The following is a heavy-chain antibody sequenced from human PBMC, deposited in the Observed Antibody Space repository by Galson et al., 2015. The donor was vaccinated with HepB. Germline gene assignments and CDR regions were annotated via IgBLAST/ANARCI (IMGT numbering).Heavy chain of an antibody. CDR2: IIPIFGTA. CDR1: GGTFSSYA. V-gene: IGHV1-69*01. Sequence: CKASGGTFSSYAISWVRQAPGQGLEWMGGIIPIFGTANYAQKFQGRVTITADESTSTAYMELSSLRSEDTAVYYCARPIAVAVNDAFDIWGQGTMVTVSS. D-gene: IGHD6-19*01. CDR3: ARPIAVAVNDAFDI. J-gene: IGHJ3*02.